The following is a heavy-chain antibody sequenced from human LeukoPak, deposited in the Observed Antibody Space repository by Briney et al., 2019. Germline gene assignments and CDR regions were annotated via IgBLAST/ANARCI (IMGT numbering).Heavy chain of an antibody. CDR1: GGPISSSSYY. D-gene: IGHD3-9*01. CDR2: IYYSGST. Sequence: PSETLSLTCTVSGGPISSSSYYWGWIRQPPGKGLEWIGSIYYSGSTYYNPSLKSRVTISVDTSKNQFSLKLSSVTAADTAVYYCASQPSGWADAFDIWGQGTMVTVSS. J-gene: IGHJ3*02. V-gene: IGHV4-39*01. CDR3: ASQPSGWADAFDI.